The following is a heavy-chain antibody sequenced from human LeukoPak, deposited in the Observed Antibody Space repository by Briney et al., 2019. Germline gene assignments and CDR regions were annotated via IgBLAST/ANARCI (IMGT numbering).Heavy chain of an antibody. CDR3: AREDYAFYYYMDV. V-gene: IGHV3-48*01. Sequence: GGSLRLSCVASVFTFSNYNMNGVRQAPGKGLEWVSYYANSVKGRFTISRDNAKNSLYLQMNSLRAEDTAVYYCAREDYAFYYYMDVWGKGTTVTVSS. J-gene: IGHJ6*03. CDR1: VFTFSNYN.